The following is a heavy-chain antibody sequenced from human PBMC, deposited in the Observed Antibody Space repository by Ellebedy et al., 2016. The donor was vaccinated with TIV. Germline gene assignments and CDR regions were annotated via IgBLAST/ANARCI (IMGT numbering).Heavy chain of an antibody. V-gene: IGHV1-46*01. D-gene: IGHD1-26*01. CDR1: GYTFTSYY. Sequence: ASVKVSCKASGYTFTSYYMHWVRQAPGQGLEWMGIINPSGGSTSYAQKFQGRVTMTRDTSKNQFSLKLTAVTAADTAVYYCASRAGALKDFDYWGQGTLVTVSS. CDR2: INPSGGST. CDR3: ASRAGALKDFDY. J-gene: IGHJ4*02.